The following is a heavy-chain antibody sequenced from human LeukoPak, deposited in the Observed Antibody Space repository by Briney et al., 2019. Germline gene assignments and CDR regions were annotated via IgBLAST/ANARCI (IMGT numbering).Heavy chain of an antibody. CDR3: ARERIPYDSSGYYLPDAFDI. CDR2: ISAYNGNT. Sequence: ASVKVSCKASGYTFTSYGISWVRQAPGQGLEWMGWISAYNGNTNYAQKLQGRVTMTTDTSTSTAYMELRSPRSDDTAVYYCARERIPYDSSGYYLPDAFDIWGQGTMVTVSS. D-gene: IGHD3-22*01. V-gene: IGHV1-18*01. CDR1: GYTFTSYG. J-gene: IGHJ3*02.